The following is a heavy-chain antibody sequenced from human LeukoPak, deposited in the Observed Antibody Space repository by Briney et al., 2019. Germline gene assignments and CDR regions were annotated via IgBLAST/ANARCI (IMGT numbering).Heavy chain of an antibody. D-gene: IGHD6-13*01. J-gene: IGHJ5*02. CDR2: IIPIFGIP. CDR3: ARGERIGAVDNWFDP. V-gene: IGHV1-69*13. Sequence: SVKVSCKAFGGTFGIIAVTWVRQAPGQGLEWMGGIIPIFGIPNSAQKFQGRVTITAEESTSTVYMELSSLTSDDTAVYYCARGERIGAVDNWFDPWGQGTLVTVSS. CDR1: GGTFGIIA.